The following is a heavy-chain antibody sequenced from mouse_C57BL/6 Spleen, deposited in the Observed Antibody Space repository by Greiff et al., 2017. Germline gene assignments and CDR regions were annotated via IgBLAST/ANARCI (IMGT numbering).Heavy chain of an antibody. J-gene: IGHJ4*01. V-gene: IGHV1-55*01. CDR3: ARGTTVVGYYYAMDY. Sequence: QVQLQQPGAELVKPGASVKMSCKASGYTFTSYWITWVKQRPGQGLEWIGGIYPGSGSTNYNEKFKSKATLTVDTSTSTAYMQLSSLTSEDSAVYYCARGTTVVGYYYAMDYWGQGTSVTVSS. CDR2: IYPGSGST. D-gene: IGHD1-1*01. CDR1: GYTFTSYW.